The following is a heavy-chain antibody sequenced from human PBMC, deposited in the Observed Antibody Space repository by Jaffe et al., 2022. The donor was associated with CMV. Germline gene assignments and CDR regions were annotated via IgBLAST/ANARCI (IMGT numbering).Heavy chain of an antibody. J-gene: IGHJ4*02. CDR3: AGWGVANY. CDR1: GFTFSTYW. Sequence: EVQLVESGGGLVQPGGSLKLSCAASGFTFSTYWMNWVRQAPGKGLAWVANINPAGSAKNHVDSVKGRFTISRDNAKSSLYLQMDSLTAEDTAVYYCAGWGVANYWGQGTLVTVSS. D-gene: IGHD3-10*01. CDR2: INPAGSAK. V-gene: IGHV3-7*01.